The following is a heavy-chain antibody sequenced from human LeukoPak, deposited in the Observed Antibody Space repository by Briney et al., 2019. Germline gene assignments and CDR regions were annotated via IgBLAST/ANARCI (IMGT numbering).Heavy chain of an antibody. J-gene: IGHJ4*02. CDR1: GFTFTSSA. V-gene: IGHV1-58*02. CDR2: IVVGSGNT. CDR3: AAGGGYCSGGSCYYPAY. D-gene: IGHD2-15*01. Sequence: ASVKVSCTASGFTFTSSAMQWVRQARGQRLEWIGWIVVGSGNTNYAQKFQERVTITRDMSTSTAYMELSSLRSEDTAVYYCAAGGGYCSGGSCYYPAYWGQGTLVTVSS.